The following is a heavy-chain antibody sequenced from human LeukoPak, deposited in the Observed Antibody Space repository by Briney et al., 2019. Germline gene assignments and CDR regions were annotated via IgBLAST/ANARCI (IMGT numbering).Heavy chain of an antibody. CDR1: GGSISSYY. J-gene: IGHJ4*02. CDR3: ARQPPRRLWNYVSMIDY. V-gene: IGHV4-4*07. CDR2: IYTSGST. D-gene: IGHD1-7*01. Sequence: SETLSLTCTVSGGSISSYYWSWIRQPAGKGLEWIGRIYTSGSTNYNPSLKSRVTMSVDTSKNQFSLKLSSVTAADTAVYYCARQPPRRLWNYVSMIDYWGQGTLVTVSS.